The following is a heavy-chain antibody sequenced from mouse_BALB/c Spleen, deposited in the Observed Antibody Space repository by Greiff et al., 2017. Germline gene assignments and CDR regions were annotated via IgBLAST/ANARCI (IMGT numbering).Heavy chain of an antibody. CDR1: GFNIKDSY. V-gene: IGHV14-3*02. CDR2: IDPANGNT. Sequence: EVQLQQSGAELVKPGASVKLSCTASGFNIKDSYMHWVKQRPEQGLEWIGRIDPANGNTKYDPKFQGKATITADTSSNTAYLQLSSLTSEDTADYYGARRDGFDYGGQGTLVTVSA. CDR3: ARRDGFDY. D-gene: IGHD3-3*01. J-gene: IGHJ3*01.